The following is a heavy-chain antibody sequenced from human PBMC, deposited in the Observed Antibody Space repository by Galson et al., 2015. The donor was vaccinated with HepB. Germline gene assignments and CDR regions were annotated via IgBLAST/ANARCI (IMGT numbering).Heavy chain of an antibody. Sequence: LRLSCAASGFTFSSYAMSWVRQAPGKGLEWVSAISGSGGSTYYADSVKGRFTISRDNSKNTLYLQMNSLRAEDTAVYYCAKDLGGGAGYSSSWYSNYYYYYGMDVWGQGTTVTVSS. V-gene: IGHV3-23*01. CDR2: ISGSGGST. CDR3: AKDLGGGAGYSSSWYSNYYYYYGMDV. CDR1: GFTFSSYA. D-gene: IGHD6-13*01. J-gene: IGHJ6*02.